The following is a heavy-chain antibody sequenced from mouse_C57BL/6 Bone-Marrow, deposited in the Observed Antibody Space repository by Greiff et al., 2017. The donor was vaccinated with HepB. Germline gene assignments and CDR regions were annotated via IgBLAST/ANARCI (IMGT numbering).Heavy chain of an antibody. Sequence: VQLQESGAELARPGASVKLSCKASGYTFTSYGISWVKQSTGQGLEWIGEIYPRSGNTYYNEKFKGKATLTADKSSSTAYMELRSLTSEDSAVYFCARRGLYYYGSSSFAYWGQGTLVTVSA. V-gene: IGHV1-81*01. CDR1: GYTFTSYG. CDR3: ARRGLYYYGSSSFAY. CDR2: IYPRSGNT. J-gene: IGHJ3*01. D-gene: IGHD1-1*01.